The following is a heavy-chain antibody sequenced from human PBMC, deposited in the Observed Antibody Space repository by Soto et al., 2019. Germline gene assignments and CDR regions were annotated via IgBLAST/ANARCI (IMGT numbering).Heavy chain of an antibody. J-gene: IGHJ6*02. CDR2: IYYSATT. Sequence: QVQLQESGPGLVKPSQTLSLTCTVSGGSITSGDSYWTWIRQHPGKGLEWIAYIYYSATTAYNPSLRNRVSISLDTSNNQFSLTVNSVTAADMAVYYCAREGYNYNGMDVWGPGTTVTVSS. CDR3: AREGYNYNGMDV. CDR1: GGSITSGDSY. V-gene: IGHV4-31*03.